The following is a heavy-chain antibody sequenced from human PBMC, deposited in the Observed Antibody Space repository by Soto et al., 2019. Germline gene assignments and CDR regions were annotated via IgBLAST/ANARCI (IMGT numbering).Heavy chain of an antibody. CDR2: IIPIFGTA. Sequence: SVKVSCKASGCTFSSYAISCVRQAPGQVLEWMGGIIPIFGTANYAQKFQGRVTITADESTSTAYMELSSLRSEDTAVYYCARDHGGDSSGLPYYFDYWGQGTLVTVSS. J-gene: IGHJ4*02. CDR1: GCTFSSYA. V-gene: IGHV1-69*13. D-gene: IGHD3-22*01. CDR3: ARDHGGDSSGLPYYFDY.